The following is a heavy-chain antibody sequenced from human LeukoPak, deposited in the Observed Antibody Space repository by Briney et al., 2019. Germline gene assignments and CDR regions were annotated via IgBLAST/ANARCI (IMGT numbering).Heavy chain of an antibody. J-gene: IGHJ3*02. D-gene: IGHD3-3*01. CDR2: IYSGGST. CDR3: ARDGTISTDAFDI. Sequence: GGSLRLSCAASGFTVSSNYMSWVCQAPGKGLEWVSVIYSGGSTYYADSVKGRFTISRDNSKNTLYLQMNSLRAEDTAVYYCARDGTISTDAFDIWGQGTMVTVSS. CDR1: GFTVSSNY. V-gene: IGHV3-53*01.